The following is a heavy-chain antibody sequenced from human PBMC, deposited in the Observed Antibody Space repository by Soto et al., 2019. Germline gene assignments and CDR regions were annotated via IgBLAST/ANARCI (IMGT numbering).Heavy chain of an antibody. CDR3: ARGDPSDVVEPDNWGSEGWYFDL. J-gene: IGHJ2*01. V-gene: IGHV4-59*01. Sequence: SETLSLTCTVSGGSISSYYWSWIRQPPGKGLEWIGYIYYSGSTNYNPSLKSRVTISVDTSKNQFSLKLSSVTAADTAVYYCARGDPSDVVEPDNWGSEGWYFDLWGRGTLVTVSS. CDR1: GGSISSYY. D-gene: IGHD7-27*01. CDR2: IYYSGST.